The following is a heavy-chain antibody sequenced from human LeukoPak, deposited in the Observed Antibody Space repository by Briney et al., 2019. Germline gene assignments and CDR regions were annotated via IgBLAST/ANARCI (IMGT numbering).Heavy chain of an antibody. CDR2: ISGSGGST. CDR3: ARGGTMYYGSGNFDY. Sequence: GGSLRLSCAASGFTFSSYAMSWVRQAPGKGLEWVSAISGSGGSTYYADSVKGRFTISRDDSKNTLYLQMNSLRAEDTAVYYCARGGTMYYGSGNFDYWGQGSLVTVSS. D-gene: IGHD3-10*01. J-gene: IGHJ4*02. CDR1: GFTFSSYA. V-gene: IGHV3-23*01.